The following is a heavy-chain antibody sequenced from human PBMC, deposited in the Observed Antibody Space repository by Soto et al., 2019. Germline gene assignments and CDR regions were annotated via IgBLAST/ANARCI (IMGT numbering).Heavy chain of an antibody. D-gene: IGHD2-21*02. V-gene: IGHV1-69*01. CDR2: SIRIFGTA. Sequence: QVQLVQSGAEVKKPGSSVKVSCKASGGTFSSYAISWVRQAPGQGLEWMGGSIRIFGTANYAQKFQGKVTITEDESTSTDSMELSSLSSEDTAVYYCAAGDPVDYFDYWGQGTLVTVSS. J-gene: IGHJ4*02. CDR1: GGTFSSYA. CDR3: AAGDPVDYFDY.